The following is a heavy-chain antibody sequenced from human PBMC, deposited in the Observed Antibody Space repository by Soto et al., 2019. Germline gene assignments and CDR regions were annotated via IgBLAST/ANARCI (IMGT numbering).Heavy chain of an antibody. J-gene: IGHJ6*02. D-gene: IGHD6-6*01. CDR3: ARASRYSSSSKGPHDYYYYGMDV. V-gene: IGHV1-2*04. CDR1: GYTFTGYY. CDR2: INPNSGGT. Sequence: ASVKVSCKASGYTFTGYYMHWVRQAPGQGLEWMGWINPNSGGTNYAQKFQGWVTMTRDTSIGTAYMELSRLRSDDTAVYYCARASRYSSSSKGPHDYYYYGMDVWGQGTTVTVSS.